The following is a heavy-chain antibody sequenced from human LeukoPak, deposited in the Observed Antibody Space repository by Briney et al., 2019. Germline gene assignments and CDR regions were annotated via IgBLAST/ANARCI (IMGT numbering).Heavy chain of an antibody. Sequence: GGSLRLSCAAPGFTFSSYSMNWVRQAPGKGLEWVSSISSSSSYIYYADSVKGRFTISRDNAKNSLYLQMNSLRAEDTAVYYCAREGDGYNYPWDFDYWGQGTLVTVSS. CDR3: AREGDGYNYPWDFDY. CDR2: ISSSSSYI. V-gene: IGHV3-21*01. CDR1: GFTFSSYS. D-gene: IGHD5-24*01. J-gene: IGHJ4*02.